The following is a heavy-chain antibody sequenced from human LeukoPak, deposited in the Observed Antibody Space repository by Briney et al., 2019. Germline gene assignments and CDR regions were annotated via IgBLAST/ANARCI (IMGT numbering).Heavy chain of an antibody. CDR1: GGPISSYY. Sequence: SETLSLTCTVSGGPISSYYWSWIRQPAGKGLEWIGRIYTSGSTNYNPFLKSRVTMSVDTSKNQFSLKLSSVTAADTAVYYCARIPYGGNSLYYMDVWGKGTTVTVSS. CDR3: ARIPYGGNSLYYMDV. CDR2: IYTSGST. D-gene: IGHD4-23*01. V-gene: IGHV4-4*07. J-gene: IGHJ6*03.